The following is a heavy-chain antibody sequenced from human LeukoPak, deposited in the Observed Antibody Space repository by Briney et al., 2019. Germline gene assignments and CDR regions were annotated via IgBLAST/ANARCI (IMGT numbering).Heavy chain of an antibody. CDR1: GGSISSYY. CDR3: ARSLYDFWSGYSPFDY. CDR2: IYYSGST. V-gene: IGHV4-59*01. Sequence: SETLSLTCTVSGGSISSYYWGWIRQPPGKGLEWIGYIYYSGSTNYNPSLKSRVTISVDTSKNQFSLKLSSVTAADTAVYYCARSLYDFWSGYSPFDYWGQGTLVTVSS. J-gene: IGHJ4*02. D-gene: IGHD3-3*01.